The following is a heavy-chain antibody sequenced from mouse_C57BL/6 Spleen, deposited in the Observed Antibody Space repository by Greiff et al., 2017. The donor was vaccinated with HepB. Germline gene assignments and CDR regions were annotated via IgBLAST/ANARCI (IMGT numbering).Heavy chain of an antibody. V-gene: IGHV1-53*01. CDR1: GYTFTSYW. D-gene: IGHD2-1*01. J-gene: IGHJ1*03. Sequence: VQLQQSGTELVKPGASVKLSCKASGYTFTSYWMHWVKQRPGQGLEWIGNINPSNGGTNYNEKFKSKATLTVDKSSSTAYMQLSSLTSEDSAVYYCARRGGNYIYWYFDVWGTGTTVTVSS. CDR2: INPSNGGT. CDR3: ARRGGNYIYWYFDV.